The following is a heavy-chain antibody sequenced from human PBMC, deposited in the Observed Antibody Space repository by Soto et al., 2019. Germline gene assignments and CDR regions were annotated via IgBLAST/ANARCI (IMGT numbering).Heavy chain of an antibody. Sequence: SETLSLTCAVSGGSISSGGYSWSWIRQPPGKGLEWIGYIYHSGSTYYNPSLKRRVTISVDRSKNQFSLKLSSVTAADTAVYYCASGQQLVRNYWGQGTLVTVSS. J-gene: IGHJ4*02. CDR2: IYHSGST. CDR3: ASGQQLVRNY. CDR1: GGSISSGGYS. D-gene: IGHD6-13*01. V-gene: IGHV4-30-2*01.